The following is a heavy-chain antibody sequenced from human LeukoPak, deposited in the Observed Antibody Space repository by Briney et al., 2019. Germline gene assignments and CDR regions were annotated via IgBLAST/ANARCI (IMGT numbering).Heavy chain of an antibody. D-gene: IGHD4-17*01. Sequence: SGTLSLTCAVFGGSISSNNWWSWVRQPPGKGLEWIGEMYHSGSANYSPSFKSRVTISVDMSKNQFSLRLSSVTAADTAVYYCARQRVRLRSNDAFDVWGQGTMVTVSS. J-gene: IGHJ3*01. CDR2: MYHSGSA. V-gene: IGHV4-4*02. CDR3: ARQRVRLRSNDAFDV. CDR1: GGSISSNNW.